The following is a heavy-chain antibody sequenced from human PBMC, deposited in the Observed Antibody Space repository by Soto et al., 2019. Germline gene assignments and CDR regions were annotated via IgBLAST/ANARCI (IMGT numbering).Heavy chain of an antibody. J-gene: IGHJ4*02. CDR1: GFTFSSYA. CDR2: ISGSGGNT. D-gene: IGHD5-18*01. V-gene: IGHV3-23*01. CDR3: AKEALLGYTYAYTY. Sequence: EVQLLESGGGLVQPGGSLRLSCAASGFTFSSYAMSWVRQAPGKGLEWVSFISGSGGNTYYADSVKGRFAISRLNSKNKLFLQMNSLRAEDTAIYYCAKEALLGYTYAYTYWGQGTLVAVSS.